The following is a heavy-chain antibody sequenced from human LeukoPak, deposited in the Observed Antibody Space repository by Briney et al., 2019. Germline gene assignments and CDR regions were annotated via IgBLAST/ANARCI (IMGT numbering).Heavy chain of an antibody. J-gene: IGHJ4*02. V-gene: IGHV1-18*01. CDR2: ISAYNGNT. Sequence: ASVKVSCKASGYSFTSYAISWVRQAPGQGLEWMGWISAYNGNTNYPQKFQGRVNMTTDTSTTTAYMELRSLRSDDTAGYYCARVLYYYGSTGSPSDYWGQGTLVTVSS. D-gene: IGHD3-22*01. CDR3: ARVLYYYGSTGSPSDY. CDR1: GYSFTSYA.